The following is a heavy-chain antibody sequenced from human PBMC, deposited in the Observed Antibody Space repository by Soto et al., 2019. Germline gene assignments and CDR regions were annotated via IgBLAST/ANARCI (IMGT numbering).Heavy chain of an antibody. J-gene: IGHJ6*02. Sequence: GGSLRLSCAASGFTFSSYGMHWVRQAPGKGLEWVAVISYDGSNKYYADSVKGRFTISRDNSKNTLYLQMNSLRAEDTAVYYCAKTPHDIVVVVAANPAYYYYGMDVWGQGTTVTVSS. D-gene: IGHD2-15*01. V-gene: IGHV3-30*18. CDR3: AKTPHDIVVVVAANPAYYYYGMDV. CDR1: GFTFSSYG. CDR2: ISYDGSNK.